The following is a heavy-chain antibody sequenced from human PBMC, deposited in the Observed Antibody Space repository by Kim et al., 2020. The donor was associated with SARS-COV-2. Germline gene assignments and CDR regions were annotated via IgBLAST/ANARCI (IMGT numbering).Heavy chain of an antibody. D-gene: IGHD2-2*01. CDR3: VAHQRTGRLALPGPFHL. J-gene: IGHJ3*01. V-gene: IGHV4-4*07. Sequence: SETLSLTCTVSGGSISSDYWSWIRQPAGKGLEWICRLYIDGGTNYNPSFKSRVTMSLDTSKKKISLRLTSVIAADTAMYYCVAHQRTGRLALPGPFHLWGHGTIVGVPS. CDR1: GGSISSDY. CDR2: LYIDGGT.